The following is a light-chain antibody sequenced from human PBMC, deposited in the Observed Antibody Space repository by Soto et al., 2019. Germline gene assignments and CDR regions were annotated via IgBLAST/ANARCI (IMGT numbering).Light chain of an antibody. CDR3: QQSHSTPLT. CDR2: GAS. V-gene: IGKV1-39*01. J-gene: IGKJ4*01. Sequence: DIQMTQSPSSLSASVGDRVTITCRASQSITYYLNWYQQKPGKAPKLLIYGASYLQSGVPSRFSGSLSGTDFTLTIDSLQPEDFATYYCQQSHSTPLTFGGGTKVDIK. CDR1: QSITYY.